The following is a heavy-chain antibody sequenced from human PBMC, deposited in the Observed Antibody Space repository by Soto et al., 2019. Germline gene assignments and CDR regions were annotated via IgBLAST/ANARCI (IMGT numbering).Heavy chain of an antibody. J-gene: IGHJ3*02. CDR2: IYYSGST. V-gene: IGHV4-61*01. CDR3: ARGSGPNDAFDI. Sequence: SETLSLTCTVSGGSVSSGSYYWSWIRQPPGKGPEWIGYIYYSGSTNYNPSLKSRVTISVDTSKNQFSLKLSSVTAADTAVYYCARGSGPNDAFDIWGQGTMVTVSS. CDR1: GGSVSSGSYY. D-gene: IGHD2-15*01.